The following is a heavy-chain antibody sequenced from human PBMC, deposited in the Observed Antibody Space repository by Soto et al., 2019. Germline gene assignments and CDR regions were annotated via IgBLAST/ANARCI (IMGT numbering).Heavy chain of an antibody. CDR2: ISYDGSNK. V-gene: IGHV3-30-3*01. D-gene: IGHD3-10*01. CDR3: ARATLLWSAGDY. Sequence: QVQLVESGGGVVQPGRSLRLSCAASGFTFSSYAMHWVRQAPGKGLEWVAVISYDGSNKYYADSVKGRFTISRDNSKNTLYLQMNSLRAEDTAVYYCARATLLWSAGDYWGQGTLVTVSS. J-gene: IGHJ4*02. CDR1: GFTFSSYA.